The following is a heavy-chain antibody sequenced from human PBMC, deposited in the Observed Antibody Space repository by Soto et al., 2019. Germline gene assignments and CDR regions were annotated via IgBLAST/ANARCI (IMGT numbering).Heavy chain of an antibody. D-gene: IGHD3-16*02. Sequence: EVQLVESGGGLVQPGGSLRLSCAASGFTFSSKWMSWVRQTPERGLEWVATIKPDGSETHYVDSVKGRFTISRDNAKSSLFLQMDSLRAEDTALYYCASYHPFDYWGLGTLVTVSP. V-gene: IGHV3-7*03. CDR1: GFTFSSKW. CDR2: IKPDGSET. CDR3: ASYHPFDY. J-gene: IGHJ4*02.